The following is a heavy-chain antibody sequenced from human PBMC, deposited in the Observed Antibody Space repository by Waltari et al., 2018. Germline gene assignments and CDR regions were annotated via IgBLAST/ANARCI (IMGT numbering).Heavy chain of an antibody. V-gene: IGHV4-39*01. CDR1: GGSISSSSYY. Sequence: LQLQESGPGLVKPSETLSLTCTVSGGSISSSSYYWGWIRQPPGKGLEWIGSIYYSGSTYYNPSLKSRVTISVDTSKNQFSLKLSSVTAADTAVYYCARRSGWFPLFDYWGQGTLVTVSS. CDR3: ARRSGWFPLFDY. J-gene: IGHJ4*02. CDR2: IYYSGST. D-gene: IGHD6-19*01.